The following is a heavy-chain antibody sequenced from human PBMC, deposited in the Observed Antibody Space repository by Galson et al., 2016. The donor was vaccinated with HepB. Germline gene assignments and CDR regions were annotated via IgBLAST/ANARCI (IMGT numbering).Heavy chain of an antibody. Sequence: SLRLSCAVSGFTFTNYGMHWVRQAPGKGLEWVAVMSYDETNKYYADSVKGRFTISRDNSKNTLFLQMNSLRVEDTAVYYCAKRAGGYGLGGMDVWGQGTTVTVSS. CDR3: AKRAGGYGLGGMDV. J-gene: IGHJ6*02. V-gene: IGHV3-30*18. D-gene: IGHD5-18*01. CDR1: GFTFTNYG. CDR2: MSYDETNK.